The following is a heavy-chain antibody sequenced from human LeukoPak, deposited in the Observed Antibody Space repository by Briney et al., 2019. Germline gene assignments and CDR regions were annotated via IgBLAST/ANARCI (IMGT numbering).Heavy chain of an antibody. J-gene: IGHJ6*02. CDR2: ISGSSSYT. Sequence: IPGGSLRLSCAASGFTFSDFYMSWIRQAPGKGLEWVSYISGSSSYTNYADSVKGRFTISRDNAKNSLYLQMNSLRAEDTAVYYCARVPGELVDPFINYYGMDVWGLGTTVTVSS. CDR1: GFTFSDFY. D-gene: IGHD3-10*01. CDR3: ARVPGELVDPFINYYGMDV. V-gene: IGHV3-11*05.